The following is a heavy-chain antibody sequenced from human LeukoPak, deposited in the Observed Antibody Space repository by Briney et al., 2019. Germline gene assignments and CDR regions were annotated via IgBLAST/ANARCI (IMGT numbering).Heavy chain of an antibody. J-gene: IGHJ5*02. CDR3: ARDRLTSSSWYHAVNWFDH. D-gene: IGHD6-13*01. Sequence: SETLSLTCTVSGGSISSSSYYWGWIRQPPGKGLEWIGSIYYSGSTYYNPSLKSRVTISVDTSKNQFSLKLSSVTAADTAVYYCARDRLTSSSWYHAVNWFDHWGQGTLVTVSS. CDR2: IYYSGST. V-gene: IGHV4-39*07. CDR1: GGSISSSSYY.